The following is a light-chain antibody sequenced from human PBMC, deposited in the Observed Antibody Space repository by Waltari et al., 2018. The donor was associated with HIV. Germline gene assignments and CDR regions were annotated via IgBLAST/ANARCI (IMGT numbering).Light chain of an antibody. V-gene: IGLV2-23*02. Sequence: QSALTQPASVSGSPGQSITISCTGTSSDVGSYELVSWYQTHPDKAPKLMIYEVSTRPSGVSNRFSGSKSGNTASLTISGLQAEDEADYYCCSYAGSSTHVFGGGTKVTVL. J-gene: IGLJ1*01. CDR2: EVS. CDR3: CSYAGSSTHV. CDR1: SSDVGSYEL.